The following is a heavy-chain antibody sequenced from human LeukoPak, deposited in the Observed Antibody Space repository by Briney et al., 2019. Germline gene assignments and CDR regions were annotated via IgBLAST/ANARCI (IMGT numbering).Heavy chain of an antibody. J-gene: IGHJ4*02. CDR1: GYTFTGYY. Sequence: ASVKVSCKASGYTFTGYYMHWVRQAPGQGLEWMGGIIPIFGTANYAQKFQGRVTITADESTSTAYMELSSLRSEDTAVYYCARGGGVGYGSGSYYGDYWGQGTLVTVSS. CDR3: ARGGGVGYGSGSYYGDY. D-gene: IGHD3-10*01. V-gene: IGHV1-69*13. CDR2: IIPIFGTA.